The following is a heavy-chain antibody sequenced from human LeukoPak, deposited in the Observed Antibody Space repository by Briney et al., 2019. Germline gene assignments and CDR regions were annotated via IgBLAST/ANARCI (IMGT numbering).Heavy chain of an antibody. V-gene: IGHV3-53*01. Sequence: GGSLRLSCAASGFTFSRDAMHWVRQAPGKGLEWVSVFYVGGATYYADSVKGRFTISRDNSENTLYLQMKSLRAEDTAVYYCARGDGYNFFDYWGQGTLVTVSS. D-gene: IGHD5-24*01. CDR1: GFTFSRDA. CDR3: ARGDGYNFFDY. J-gene: IGHJ4*02. CDR2: FYVGGAT.